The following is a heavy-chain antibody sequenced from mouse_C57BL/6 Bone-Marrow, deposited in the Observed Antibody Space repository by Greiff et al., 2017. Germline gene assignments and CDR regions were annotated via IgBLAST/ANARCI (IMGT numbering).Heavy chain of an antibody. CDR1: GFTFSSYG. J-gene: IGHJ4*01. V-gene: IGHV5-6*01. Sequence: EVKLMESGGDLVKPGGSLKLSCAASGFTFSSYGMSWVRQTPDKRLEWVATISSGGSYTYYPDSVKGRFTISRDNAKNTLYLQMSSLKSEDTARYYCANYYGSSKYYDAMDYWGQGTSVTVSS. CDR2: ISSGGSYT. CDR3: ANYYGSSKYYDAMDY. D-gene: IGHD1-1*01.